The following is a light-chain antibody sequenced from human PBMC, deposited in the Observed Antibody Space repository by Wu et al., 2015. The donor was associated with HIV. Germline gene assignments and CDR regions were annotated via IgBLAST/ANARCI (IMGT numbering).Light chain of an antibody. J-gene: IGKJ2*01. CDR2: DTS. Sequence: EIVLTQSPAALSISPGERATLSCRASRSVSSAVAWYQQKPGQAPRLLIYDTSTRATGIPARFTGGGSGTDYSLTISSLEPEDFAVYYCQQRSNWPYTFGQGTKLEIK. CDR3: QQRSNWPYT. CDR1: RSVSSA. V-gene: IGKV3-11*01.